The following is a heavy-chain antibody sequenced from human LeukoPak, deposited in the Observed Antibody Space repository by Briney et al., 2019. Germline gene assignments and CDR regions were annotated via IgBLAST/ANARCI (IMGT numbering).Heavy chain of an antibody. CDR1: GDSISRTSFY. Sequence: SETLSLTCIISGDSISRTSFYWGWIRQPPGKGLEWIGSVYPSGSTNYNPSLKSRVTISVDMSKDQFSLRVTSVTAADTAVYYCARQRVGIVPAAYFDNWGQGTLVTVSS. V-gene: IGHV4-39*01. CDR2: VYPSGST. CDR3: ARQRVGIVPAAYFDN. D-gene: IGHD2-2*01. J-gene: IGHJ4*02.